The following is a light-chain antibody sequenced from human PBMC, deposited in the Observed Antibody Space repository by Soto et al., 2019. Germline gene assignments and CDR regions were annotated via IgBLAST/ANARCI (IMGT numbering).Light chain of an antibody. V-gene: IGKV3-15*01. CDR3: QQYNNLPPDT. Sequence: EIILTQSPASLSVSPGERATLSCRASQSVNNNLAWYQQKPGQAPRLLIYGASTRATGIPGRFRGSGSGTAFTLTITSLLSEDFAVYFCQQYNNLPPDTFGQGTKLEIK. J-gene: IGKJ2*01. CDR2: GAS. CDR1: QSVNNN.